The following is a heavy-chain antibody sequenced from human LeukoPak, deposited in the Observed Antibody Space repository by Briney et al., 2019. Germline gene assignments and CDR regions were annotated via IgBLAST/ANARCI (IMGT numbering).Heavy chain of an antibody. CDR1: GGAISNSSYY. CDR2: IDDSGST. Sequence: PSEPLSLTCTVSGGAISNSSYYWGWIRQPPGKGLEWIGSIDDSGSTFYTPSLKSRVTISVDTSKNQLSLKLSSVTAADTAVYSCARVGARRYGDPTWFDYWGQGTLVTVSS. V-gene: IGHV4-39*01. CDR3: ARVGARRYGDPTWFDY. D-gene: IGHD4-17*01. J-gene: IGHJ4*02.